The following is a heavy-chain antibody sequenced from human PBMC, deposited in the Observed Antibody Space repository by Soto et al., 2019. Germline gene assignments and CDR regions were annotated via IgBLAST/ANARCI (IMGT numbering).Heavy chain of an antibody. CDR2: IYWDDDK. D-gene: IGHD6-13*01. V-gene: IGHV2-5*02. CDR1: GFSLSTSGVG. CDR3: AHRRPGIAAAYYYYYGMDV. Sequence: QITLKESGPPLVKPTQTLTLTCTFSGFSLSTSGVGVGWIRQPPGKALEWLALIYWDDDKRYSPSLKSRLTITKDTSKNQVVLTMTNMDPVDTATYYCAHRRPGIAAAYYYYYGMDVWGQGTTVTVSS. J-gene: IGHJ6*02.